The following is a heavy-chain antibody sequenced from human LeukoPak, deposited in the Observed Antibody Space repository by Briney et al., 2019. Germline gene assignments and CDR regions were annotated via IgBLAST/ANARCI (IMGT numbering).Heavy chain of an antibody. CDR2: IDWDDDK. J-gene: IGHJ4*02. V-gene: IGHV2-70*11. CDR1: GFSLSTSGMC. D-gene: IGHD1-26*01. CDR3: ARIRGIVGARYFDY. Sequence: SGPTLVKPTQTLTLTCAFSGFSLSTSGMCVSWIRQPPGKALEWLARIDWDDDKYYSTSLKTRLTISKDTSKNQVVLTLTNMDPVDTATYYCARIRGIVGARYFDYRGQGTLVTVSS.